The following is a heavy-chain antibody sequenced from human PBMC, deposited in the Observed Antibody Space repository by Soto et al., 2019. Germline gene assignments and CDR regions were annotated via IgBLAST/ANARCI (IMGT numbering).Heavy chain of an antibody. CDR1: GFTFSSYA. D-gene: IGHD3-22*01. J-gene: IGHJ3*01. Sequence: GGSLRLSCAASGFTFSSYAMHWVRQAPGKGLEWVAVIWYDGSNKYYADSVKGRFTISRDNSKNTLYLQMNSLRAEDTAVYYCARGDYHDTSGPFSDAFDVWGQGTMVTVSS. CDR3: ARGDYHDTSGPFSDAFDV. V-gene: IGHV3-33*08. CDR2: IWYDGSNK.